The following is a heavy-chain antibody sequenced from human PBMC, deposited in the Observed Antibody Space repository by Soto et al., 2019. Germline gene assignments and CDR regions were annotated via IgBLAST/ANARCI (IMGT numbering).Heavy chain of an antibody. CDR1: GGTFSSYA. D-gene: IGHD5-12*01. CDR2: IIPIFGTA. J-gene: IGHJ6*02. V-gene: IGHV1-69*12. Sequence: QVQLVQSGAEVKKPGSSVKVSCEASGGTFSSYAISWVRQAPGQGLEWMGGIIPIFGTANYAQKFQGRVTITADESTSTAYMELSSLRSEDTAVYYCARARRGYSGYESYYYYGMDVWGQGTTVTVSS. CDR3: ARARRGYSGYESYYYYGMDV.